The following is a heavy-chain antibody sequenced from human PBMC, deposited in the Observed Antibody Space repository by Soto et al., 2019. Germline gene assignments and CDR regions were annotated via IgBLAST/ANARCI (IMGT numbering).Heavy chain of an antibody. J-gene: IGHJ4*02. CDR3: ANRGYSYGFVIY. CDR1: GGTFSNYT. Sequence: QVQLVQSGAEVKKPGSSVKVSCTASGGTFSNYTFSWLRQAPGQGLEWMGMVIPMLGIANYAQKFQGRVTITAEKSTSTAYMELSSLRSEDTPLYYCANRGYSYGFVIYWGQGTLVTVSS. D-gene: IGHD5-18*01. CDR2: VIPMLGIA. V-gene: IGHV1-69*02.